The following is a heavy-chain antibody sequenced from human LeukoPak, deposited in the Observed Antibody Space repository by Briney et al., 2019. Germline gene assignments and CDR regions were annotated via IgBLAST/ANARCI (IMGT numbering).Heavy chain of an antibody. Sequence: PSETLSLTCDVYGGSFRGYYWSWIRQPPGKGLEWIGSIYYSGSTYYNPSLKSRVTISVDTSKNQFSLKLSSVTAADTAVYYCARVMVRGRINFDYWGQGTLVTVSS. CDR1: GGSFRGYY. V-gene: IGHV4-34*01. J-gene: IGHJ4*02. CDR3: ARVMVRGRINFDY. CDR2: IYYSGST. D-gene: IGHD3-10*01.